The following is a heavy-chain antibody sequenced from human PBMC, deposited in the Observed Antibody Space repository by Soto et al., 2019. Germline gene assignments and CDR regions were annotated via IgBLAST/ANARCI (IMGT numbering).Heavy chain of an antibody. CDR2: INXSDGGT. D-gene: IGHD2-15*01. CDR1: GYTFTNYH. Sequence: ASVKVSCKTSGYTFTNYHIHWVRQAPGQGLEWLGIINXSDGGTGYAQKFQGRVTMTRDTDTSAVDMDLRSLRSEYTALYYCARHNSQNYGTPAASSWSHPGGQGTPVTLS. CDR3: ARHNSQNYGTPAASSWSHP. V-gene: IGHV1-46*01. J-gene: IGHJ5*02.